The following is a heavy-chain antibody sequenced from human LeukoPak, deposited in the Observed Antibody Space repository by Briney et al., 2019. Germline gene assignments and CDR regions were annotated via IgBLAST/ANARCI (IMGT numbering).Heavy chain of an antibody. J-gene: IGHJ4*02. CDR2: ISGSGGST. CDR1: GFTFGSYA. D-gene: IGHD2-15*01. CDR3: AKSASLGYCSGGSCYFDY. V-gene: IGHV3-23*01. Sequence: GGSLRLSCAASGFTFGSYAMSWVRQAPGKGLEWVSAISGSGGSTYYADSVKGRFTISRDNSKNTLYLQMNSLRAEDTAVYYCAKSASLGYCSGGSCYFDYWGQGTLVTVSS.